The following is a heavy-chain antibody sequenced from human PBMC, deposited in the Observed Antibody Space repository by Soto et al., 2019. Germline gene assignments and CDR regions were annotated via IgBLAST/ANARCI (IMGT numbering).Heavy chain of an antibody. CDR3: ASIDILTGYSDY. J-gene: IGHJ4*02. Sequence: QVQLVQSGAEVKKPGASVKVSCKASGYTFTSYDINWVRQATGQGLEWMGWMNPNSGNTGYAQKFQGRXXMXRXXSISTAYMELSSLRSEDTAVYYCASIDILTGYSDYWGQGTLVTVSS. CDR1: GYTFTSYD. V-gene: IGHV1-8*01. D-gene: IGHD3-9*01. CDR2: MNPNSGNT.